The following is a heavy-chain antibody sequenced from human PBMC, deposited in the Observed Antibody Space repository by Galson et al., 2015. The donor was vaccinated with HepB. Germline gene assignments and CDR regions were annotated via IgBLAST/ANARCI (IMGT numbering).Heavy chain of an antibody. V-gene: IGHV1-69*10. CDR1: GGTFSSYA. D-gene: IGHD2-2*01. Sequence: SVKVSCKASGGTFSSYAISWVRQAPGQGLEWMGGIIPILGIANYAQKFQGRVTITADKSTSTAYMELCSLRSEDTAVYYCARVPTDIVVVPAAMPWVYYYYMDVWGKGTTVTVSS. CDR2: IIPILGIA. J-gene: IGHJ6*03. CDR3: ARVPTDIVVVPAAMPWVYYYYMDV.